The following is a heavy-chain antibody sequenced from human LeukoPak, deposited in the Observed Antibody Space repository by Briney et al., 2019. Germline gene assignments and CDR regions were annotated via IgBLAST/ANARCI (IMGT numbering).Heavy chain of an antibody. CDR1: GFPFNTLH. V-gene: IGHV3-48*04. CDR3: ARGVHITVSGWHFDF. J-gene: IGHJ2*01. CDR2: ISGPSNTI. Sequence: GGSLTLPCAASGFPFNTLHINCPPHPPGKALEWISFISGPSNTIHYAHSVTGHFIISQDYASNSAYLQMNSLRVDDTAVYYCARGVHITVSGWHFDFWGRGAQVTVSS. D-gene: IGHD6-19*01.